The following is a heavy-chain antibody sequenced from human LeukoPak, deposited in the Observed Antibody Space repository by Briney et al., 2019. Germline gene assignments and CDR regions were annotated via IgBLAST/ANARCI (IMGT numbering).Heavy chain of an antibody. D-gene: IGHD3-22*01. CDR2: ISSSSYI. Sequence: GGSLRLSCAASGFTFSSYSMNWVRQAPGKGLEWVSSISSSSYIYYADSVKGRFTISRDNAENSLYLQMNSLRAEDTAVYYCARDGDSSGYYSNFDYWGQGTLVTVSS. J-gene: IGHJ4*02. CDR3: ARDGDSSGYYSNFDY. CDR1: GFTFSSYS. V-gene: IGHV3-21*01.